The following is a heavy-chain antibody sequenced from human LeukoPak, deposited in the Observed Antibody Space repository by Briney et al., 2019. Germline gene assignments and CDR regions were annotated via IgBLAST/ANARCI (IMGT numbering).Heavy chain of an antibody. CDR3: ARVDSSGYYPGIDY. J-gene: IGHJ4*02. CDR1: GDSISTSSYY. V-gene: IGHV4-39*07. CDR2: MDHRVAT. D-gene: IGHD3-22*01. Sequence: SETLSLTCTVSGDSISTSSYYWGWIRQPPGKGLEWIGSMDHRVATYYNPSLKSRVTISVDTSKNQFSLKLSSVTAADTAVYYCARVDSSGYYPGIDYWGQGTLVTVSS.